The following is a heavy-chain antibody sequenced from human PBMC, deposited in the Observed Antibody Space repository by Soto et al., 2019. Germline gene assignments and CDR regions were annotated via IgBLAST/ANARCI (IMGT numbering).Heavy chain of an antibody. Sequence: QVQLVQSGAEVKKPGASVKVSCKASGYTFTSYGIGWVRQAPGQGLEWMGCISAYSGETNYSQKLQGRVTLTTDTSTTTAYMELSSLRTDDTAVYYCAREMTYSSSWYYFDYWGQETLVTVSS. CDR3: AREMTYSSSWYYFDY. CDR2: ISAYSGET. J-gene: IGHJ4*01. CDR1: GYTFTSYG. D-gene: IGHD6-13*01. V-gene: IGHV1-18*01.